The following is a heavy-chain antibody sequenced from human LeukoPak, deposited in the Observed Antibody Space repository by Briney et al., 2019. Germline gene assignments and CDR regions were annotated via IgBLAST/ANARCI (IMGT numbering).Heavy chain of an antibody. Sequence: ASVKVSCKVSGYTFTTFGITWVRQAPGQGLEWMGWISVNNDDTYYAQSLQGRVSMTTDTSTSTAYMELRSLRSDDTAVYYCARPRSSSWGIDYWGQGTLVTVSS. D-gene: IGHD6-13*01. CDR2: ISVNNDDT. J-gene: IGHJ4*02. CDR3: ARPRSSSWGIDY. V-gene: IGHV1-18*04. CDR1: GYTFTTFG.